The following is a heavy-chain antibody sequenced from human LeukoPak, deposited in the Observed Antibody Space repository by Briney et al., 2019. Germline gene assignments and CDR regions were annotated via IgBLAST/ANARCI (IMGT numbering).Heavy chain of an antibody. Sequence: SETLSLTRTVSGGSVSSGSYYWSWIRQPPGKGLEWIGEINHSGSTNYNPSLQSRVTISADTSKNQFSLNLRSVIAADTAVYYCTRGLRLGYCSGGSCYYWFDPWGQGTRVTVSS. CDR1: GGSVSSGSYY. D-gene: IGHD2-15*01. V-gene: IGHV4-39*07. J-gene: IGHJ5*02. CDR3: TRGLRLGYCSGGSCYYWFDP. CDR2: INHSGST.